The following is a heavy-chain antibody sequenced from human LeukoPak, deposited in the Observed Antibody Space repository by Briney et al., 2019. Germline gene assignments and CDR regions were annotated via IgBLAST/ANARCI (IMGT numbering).Heavy chain of an antibody. V-gene: IGHV3-23*01. Sequence: TGGSLRLSCAASGFTFSSFAMSWVRQAPGKGLEWVSAISGSGDNTHYADSVKGRFTISRDNSKNTLYLQMNSLRAEDTAVYYCAKEITMIVVVTYYFDYWGQGTLVTVSS. CDR1: GFTFSSFA. CDR3: AKEITMIVVVTYYFDY. J-gene: IGHJ4*02. CDR2: ISGSGDNT. D-gene: IGHD3-22*01.